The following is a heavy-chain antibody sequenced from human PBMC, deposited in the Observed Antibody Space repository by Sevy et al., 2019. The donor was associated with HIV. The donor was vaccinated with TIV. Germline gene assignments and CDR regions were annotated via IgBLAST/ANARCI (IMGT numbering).Heavy chain of an antibody. V-gene: IGHV3-33*01. D-gene: IGHD2-2*01. CDR2: IWYDGSNK. Sequence: GGSLRLSCAASGFTFSSYGMHWVRQAPGKGLEWVAVIWYDGSNKYYADSVKGRFTISRDNSKNTLYLQMNSLRVEDTAVHYCATLGYCSSTSCFNDYWGQGTLVTVSS. CDR3: ATLGYCSSTSCFNDY. J-gene: IGHJ4*02. CDR1: GFTFSSYG.